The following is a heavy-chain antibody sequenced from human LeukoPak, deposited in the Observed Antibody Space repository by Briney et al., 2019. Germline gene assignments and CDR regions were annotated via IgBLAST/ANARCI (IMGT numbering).Heavy chain of an antibody. CDR1: GGTFSSYA. CDR3: ARAGSSYYYDSSGYYGFDY. CDR2: IIPIFGTA. V-gene: IGHV1-69*05. J-gene: IGHJ4*02. D-gene: IGHD3-22*01. Sequence: XVKVSCKASGGTFSSYAISWVRQAPGQGLEWMGRIIPIFGTANYAQKFQGRVTITTDESTSTAYMELSSLRSEDTAVYYCARAGSSYYYDSSGYYGFDYWGQGTLVTVSS.